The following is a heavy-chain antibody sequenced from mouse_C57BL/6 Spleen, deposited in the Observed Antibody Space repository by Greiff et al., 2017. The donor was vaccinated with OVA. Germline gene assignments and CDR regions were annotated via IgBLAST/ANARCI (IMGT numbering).Heavy chain of an antibody. CDR1: GYTFTGYW. CDR2: ILPGSGST. Sequence: VQLQQSGAELMKPGASVKLSCKATGYTFTGYWIEWVKQRPGHGLEWIGEILPGSGSTNYNEKFKGKATFTADKSSNTAYMQHSSLTTEDSAIYYCARKEENDYDVAWFAYWGQGTLVTVSA. D-gene: IGHD2-4*01. J-gene: IGHJ3*01. CDR3: ARKEENDYDVAWFAY. V-gene: IGHV1-9*01.